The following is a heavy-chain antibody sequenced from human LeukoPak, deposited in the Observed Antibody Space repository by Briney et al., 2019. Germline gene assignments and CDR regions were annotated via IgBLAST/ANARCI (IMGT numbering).Heavy chain of an antibody. J-gene: IGHJ4*02. D-gene: IGHD2-15*01. Sequence: GGSLRLSCAVSGFTFSNDWMHWVRQAPGKGLLWVSRISDEGTTTNYADSVKGRFTISRDNAKNTLYLQMDSLRAEDTAVYYCAGTWSFDYWGQGTLVTLSS. CDR3: AGTWSFDY. V-gene: IGHV3-74*01. CDR2: ISDEGTTT. CDR1: GFTFSNDW.